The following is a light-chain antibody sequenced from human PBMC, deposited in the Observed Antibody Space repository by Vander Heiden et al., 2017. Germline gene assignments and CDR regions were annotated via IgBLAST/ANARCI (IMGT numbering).Light chain of an antibody. CDR1: QSISSY. CDR3: QQSYSTLALT. J-gene: IGKJ4*01. Sequence: DIQLTQSPSSLSASVGDRVTITCRASQSISSYLNWYQQKPRKAPKLLIYAASSLQSGVTSRFSGSGSGTDFTLTISSLQPEDFATYYCQQSYSTLALTFGGGTKVEIK. V-gene: IGKV1-39*01. CDR2: AAS.